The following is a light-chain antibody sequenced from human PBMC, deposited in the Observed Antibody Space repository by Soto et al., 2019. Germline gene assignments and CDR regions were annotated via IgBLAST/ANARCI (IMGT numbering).Light chain of an antibody. CDR2: EVS. CDR1: SNDIGAYDY. J-gene: IGLJ1*01. CDR3: SSYTTSSTVV. Sequence: QSLLTQPASLSVSPGQSITISCTGTSNDIGAYDYVSWFQQHPGKAPKLMIYEVSNRPSGVSNRFSGSQSGNTASLTISGLQPEDEADYYCSSYTTSSTVVFGTGTKVTVL. V-gene: IGLV2-14*03.